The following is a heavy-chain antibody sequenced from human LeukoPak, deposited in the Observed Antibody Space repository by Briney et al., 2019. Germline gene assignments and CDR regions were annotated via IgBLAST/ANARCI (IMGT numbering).Heavy chain of an antibody. D-gene: IGHD4-11*01. CDR1: GFTVSNNY. CDR3: ARGYSRFDY. Sequence: SGGSLRLSCAASGFTVSNNYMSWVRQAPGKGLEWVANIKQDGSEKYYVDSVKGRFTISRDNAKNSLYLQMKSLRAEDTAVYYCARGYSRFDYWGQGTLLTVSS. CDR2: IKQDGSEK. V-gene: IGHV3-7*04. J-gene: IGHJ4*02.